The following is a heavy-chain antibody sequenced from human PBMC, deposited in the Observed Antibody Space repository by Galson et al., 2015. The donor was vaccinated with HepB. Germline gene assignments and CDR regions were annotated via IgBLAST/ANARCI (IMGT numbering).Heavy chain of an antibody. CDR2: ISAYNGDT. CDR3: ASSSLVTTGYYNAMDV. D-gene: IGHD3-10*01. V-gene: IGHV1-18*01. Sequence: SVKVSCKTSGHLFSSYDITWVRQAPGQGPEWMGWISAYNGDTNFAQKFQGRVTMTTDRSTSTVNMELRSLTSDDTAVYHCASSSLVTTGYYNAMDVWGQGTTVTVSS. CDR1: GHLFSSYD. J-gene: IGHJ6*02.